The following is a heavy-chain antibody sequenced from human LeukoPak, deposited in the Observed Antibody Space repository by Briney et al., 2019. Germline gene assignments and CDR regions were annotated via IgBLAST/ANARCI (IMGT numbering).Heavy chain of an antibody. D-gene: IGHD3-22*01. CDR1: GFTFSSYS. Sequence: GGSLRLSCAASGFTFSSYSMNWVRQAPGKGLEWVSSISSSSSYIYYADSVKGRFTISRDNAKNSLYLQMNSLRAEDTAVYYCARGPSQWYDRSGYPYYFDYWGQGTLVTVSS. CDR2: ISSSSSYI. CDR3: ARGPSQWYDRSGYPYYFDY. J-gene: IGHJ4*02. V-gene: IGHV3-21*01.